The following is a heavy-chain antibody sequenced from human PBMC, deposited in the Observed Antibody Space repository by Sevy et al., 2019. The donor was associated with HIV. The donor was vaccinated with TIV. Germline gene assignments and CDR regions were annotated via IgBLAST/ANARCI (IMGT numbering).Heavy chain of an antibody. CDR1: GFTFSSSA. CDR2: IVVGSDVT. Sequence: ASVKVCCKTSGFTFSSSAVQWVRQVRGQRLEWIGWIVVGSDVTNYAQNFQERVTISRDVSTKTVYMDLTSLRSEDTAVYYCAAEDMTTFGGHLRVFDIRGQGTMVTVSS. D-gene: IGHD3-16*01. J-gene: IGHJ3*02. CDR3: AAEDMTTFGGHLRVFDI. V-gene: IGHV1-58*01.